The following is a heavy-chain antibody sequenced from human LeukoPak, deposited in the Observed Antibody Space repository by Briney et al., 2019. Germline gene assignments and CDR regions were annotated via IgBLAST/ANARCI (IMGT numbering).Heavy chain of an antibody. CDR3: AELGITMIGGV. CDR2: ISSSGSTI. D-gene: IGHD3-10*02. Sequence: GGSLRLSCAASGFTFSDHYLDWVRQAPGKGLEWVSYISSSGSTIYYADSVKGRFTISRDNAKNSLYLQMNSLRAEDTAVYYCAELGITMIGGVWGKGTTVTISS. V-gene: IGHV3-11*04. CDR1: GFTFSDHY. J-gene: IGHJ6*04.